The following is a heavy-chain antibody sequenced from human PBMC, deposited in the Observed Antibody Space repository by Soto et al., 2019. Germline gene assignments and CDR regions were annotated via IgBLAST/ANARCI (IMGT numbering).Heavy chain of an antibody. J-gene: IGHJ6*02. CDR1: GGSINSGGFY. D-gene: IGHD1-26*01. CDR3: ALCGSQNKHYYYGVDV. CDR2: IYYSAYSGTT. V-gene: IGHV4-31*03. Sequence: SETLSLTCTVSGGSINSGGFYSTWIRQHPGKGLEWIGNIYYSAYSGTTYYNPSLKSRITISADTSKNQFSLRLSSVTSADTDRYYGALCGSQNKHYYYGVDVWGQGTTVTVS.